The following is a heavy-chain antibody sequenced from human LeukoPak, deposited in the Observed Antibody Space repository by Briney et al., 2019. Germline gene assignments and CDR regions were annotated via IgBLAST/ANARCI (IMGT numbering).Heavy chain of an antibody. J-gene: IGHJ4*02. CDR3: AKDTSTYTTAWSDY. D-gene: IGHD1-26*01. Sequence: PGGSLRLSCVVSGFTFRSYAMSWVRQAPGKGLEWVSSISGSGGDTDYGDSVKGRFTISRDNSKNTLYLQMTSLRAEDTAVYHCAKDTSTYTTAWSDYWGQGTLVTVSS. CDR2: ISGSGGDT. V-gene: IGHV3-23*01. CDR1: GFTFRSYA.